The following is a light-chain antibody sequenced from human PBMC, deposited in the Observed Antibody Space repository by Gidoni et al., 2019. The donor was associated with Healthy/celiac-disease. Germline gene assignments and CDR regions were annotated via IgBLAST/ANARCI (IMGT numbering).Light chain of an antibody. CDR1: QDISNY. J-gene: IGKJ5*01. V-gene: IGKV1-33*01. Sequence: DIQMTQSPSSLSASVGDRVTITCQASQDISNYLNWYQQKPGKAPKLLIYDASNLETGVPSRFSRSGSWTDFTFTISSLQPEDIATYYCQQYDNLPSVTFGQXTRLEIK. CDR3: QQYDNLPSVT. CDR2: DAS.